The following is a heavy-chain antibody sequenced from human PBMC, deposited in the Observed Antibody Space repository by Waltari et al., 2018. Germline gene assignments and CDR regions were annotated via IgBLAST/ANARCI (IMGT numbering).Heavy chain of an antibody. CDR1: VLTFSTHW. V-gene: IGHV3-74*01. CDR2: MKTDGTSI. CDR3: TMNPGY. Sequence: EVQLVESGGGLVQLGGSLRLSCVDSVLTFSTHWLDWVRQAPGKGLVWVSRMKTDGTSISYADSVRGRFIISRDSAKNTYYLQMSSLRVEDTAVYYCTMNPGYWGQGTAVTVSS. J-gene: IGHJ4*02.